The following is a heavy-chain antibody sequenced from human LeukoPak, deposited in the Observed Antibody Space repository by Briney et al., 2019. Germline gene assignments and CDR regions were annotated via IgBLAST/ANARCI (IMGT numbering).Heavy chain of an antibody. V-gene: IGHV1-2*02. CDR2: ISPNSDDT. D-gene: IGHD2-2*01. Sequence: ASVKVSCTASGFTFTDYYVHWVRQAPGQGLEWMGWISPNSDDTRSAQRFQGRVSMTRDTSISTAYMELSSLTSDDTAIYYCARDDGRLSTNAFDIWGQGTMVTVSS. CDR3: ARDDGRLSTNAFDI. CDR1: GFTFTDYY. J-gene: IGHJ3*02.